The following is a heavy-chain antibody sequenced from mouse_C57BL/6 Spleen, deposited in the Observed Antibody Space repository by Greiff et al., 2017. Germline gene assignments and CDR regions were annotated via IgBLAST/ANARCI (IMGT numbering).Heavy chain of an antibody. V-gene: IGHV1-50*01. Sequence: VQLQQPGAELVKPGASVKLPCKASGYTFTSYWMQWVKQRPGQGLEWIGEIDPSDSYTNYNQKFKGKATLTVDTSSSTAYMQLSSLTSEDSAVYYCARGDDYDYWGQGTTLTVSS. CDR1: GYTFTSYW. J-gene: IGHJ2*01. CDR3: ARGDDYDY. D-gene: IGHD2-4*01. CDR2: IDPSDSYT.